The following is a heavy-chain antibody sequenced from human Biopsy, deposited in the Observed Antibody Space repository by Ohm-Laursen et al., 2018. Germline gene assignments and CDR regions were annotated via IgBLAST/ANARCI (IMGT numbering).Heavy chain of an antibody. J-gene: IGHJ5*02. Sequence: GTLSLTCNVSGGSISSYYWSWIRQSPGKGLEWIGFIFYSGSTYYNPSLKSRTTISVDSSKNQFSLRLRSVTAAATAVYYCARGGNGYNYVTPGTWFDPWGRGTPVTVSS. D-gene: IGHD5-24*01. CDR3: ARGGNGYNYVTPGTWFDP. CDR1: GGSISSYY. V-gene: IGHV4-59*01. CDR2: IFYSGST.